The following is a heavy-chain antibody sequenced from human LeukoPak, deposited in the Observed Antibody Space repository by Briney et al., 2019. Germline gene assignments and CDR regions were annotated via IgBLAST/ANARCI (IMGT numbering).Heavy chain of an antibody. CDR1: GFTFSDHP. J-gene: IGHJ4*02. V-gene: IGHV3-48*02. CDR3: AREGNSGYDWNY. Sequence: GGSLRLSCAASGFTFSDHPMNWVRQAPGEGLEWVSYISGGSDSIYYADSVKGRFTISRDNAKNSLYLQKNSLRDEDTAVYYCAREGNSGYDWNYWGQGTLVTVSS. D-gene: IGHD5-12*01. CDR2: ISGGSDSI.